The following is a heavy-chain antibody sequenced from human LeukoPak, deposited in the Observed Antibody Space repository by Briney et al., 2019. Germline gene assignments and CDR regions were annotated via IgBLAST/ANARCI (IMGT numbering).Heavy chain of an antibody. Sequence: GASVKVSCKASGYTFTAYYMHWVRQAPGQGLEWMGRINPDSGGTNYAQNFQGRVTMTRDTSISTAYMEVRTLRSDDSAVYYCARDYSMDWFDAWGQGTLVTVSS. D-gene: IGHD2/OR15-2a*01. J-gene: IGHJ5*02. V-gene: IGHV1-2*06. CDR3: ARDYSMDWFDA. CDR2: INPDSGGT. CDR1: GYTFTAYY.